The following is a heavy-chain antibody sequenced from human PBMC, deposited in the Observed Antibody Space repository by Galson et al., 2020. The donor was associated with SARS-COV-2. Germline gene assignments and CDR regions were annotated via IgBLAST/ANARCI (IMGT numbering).Heavy chain of an antibody. CDR2: FDPEDGET. CDR3: ATDFAIFGVVILHY. J-gene: IGHJ4*02. CDR1: GYTLTELS. V-gene: IGHV1-24*01. D-gene: IGHD3-3*01. Sequence: ASVKVSCKVSGYTLTELSMHWVRQAPGKGLEWMGGFDPEDGETIYAQKFQGRVTMTEDTSTDTAYMELSRLRSEDTAVYYCATDFAIFGVVILHYWGQGTLVTVSS.